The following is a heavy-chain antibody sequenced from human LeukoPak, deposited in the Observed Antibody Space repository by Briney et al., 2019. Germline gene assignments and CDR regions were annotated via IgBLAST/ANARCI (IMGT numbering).Heavy chain of an antibody. CDR2: IYYSGST. Sequence: SETLSLTCAVYGGSFSDYYWNWIRQHPGKGLEWIGYIYYSGSTYYNPSLKSRVTISVDTSKNQFSLDLNSVTAADTAVYYCASGRDLTATLPFWGQGTLVTVSS. CDR1: GGSFSDYY. D-gene: IGHD2-15*01. V-gene: IGHV4-31*11. J-gene: IGHJ4*02. CDR3: ASGRDLTATLPF.